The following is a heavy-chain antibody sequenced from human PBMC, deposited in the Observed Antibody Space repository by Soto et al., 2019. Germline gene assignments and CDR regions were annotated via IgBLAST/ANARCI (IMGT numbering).Heavy chain of an antibody. V-gene: IGHV3-64D*06. D-gene: IGHD6-13*01. CDR1: GFTFSTYS. J-gene: IGHJ5*02. CDR3: VKDHSATAEIGLYNWSDP. CDR2: ISSNARTT. Sequence: PGRSLTLSCSASGFTFSTYSMHWDRQAPGKGLEYIAGISSNARTTSYKDSVKGRFTISRDHSEITLYLQMSSLRLDDTAVYFFVKDHSATAEIGLYNWSDPWGQGTRVKVSS.